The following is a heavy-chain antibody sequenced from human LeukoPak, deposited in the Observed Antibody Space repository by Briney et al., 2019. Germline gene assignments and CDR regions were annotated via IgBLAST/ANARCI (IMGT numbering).Heavy chain of an antibody. CDR1: GGSISSSSYY. V-gene: IGHV4-39*07. CDR3: ATSPWLEQLVPPPYYFDY. J-gene: IGHJ4*02. Sequence: PSETLSLTCTVSGGSISSSSYYWGWIRQPPGKGLEWIGSIYYSGSTYYNPSLKSRVTISVDTSKNQFSLKLSSVTAADTAVYYCATSPWLEQLVPPPYYFDYWGQGTLVTVSS. D-gene: IGHD6-6*01. CDR2: IYYSGST.